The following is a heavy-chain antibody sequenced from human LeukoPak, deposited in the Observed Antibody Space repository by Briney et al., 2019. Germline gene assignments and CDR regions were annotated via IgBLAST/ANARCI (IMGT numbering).Heavy chain of an antibody. V-gene: IGHV3-53*01. CDR2: IYSGGST. CDR3: ARDRITVAATETSFDY. Sequence: PGGSLRLSCAASGFTVSSNYMSWVRQAPGKGLEWVSIIYSGGSTFYADSVKGRFTISRDNSKNTLYLQMNSLRAEDTAVYYCARDRITVAATETSFDYWGQGTLVTVSS. D-gene: IGHD6-19*01. CDR1: GFTVSSNY. J-gene: IGHJ4*02.